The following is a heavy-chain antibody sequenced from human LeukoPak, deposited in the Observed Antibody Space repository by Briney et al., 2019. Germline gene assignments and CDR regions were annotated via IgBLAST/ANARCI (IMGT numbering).Heavy chain of an antibody. CDR3: ARAAYCGGDCYLFDY. CDR2: IYYSGST. CDR1: SDSIYSSNYY. J-gene: IGHJ4*02. V-gene: IGHV4-39*01. Sequence: SETLSLTCTVSSDSIYSSNYYWGWIRQPPGKGLEWIGSIYYSGSTYYNSSLKSRVTISVDTSKNQFSLKLSSLTAADTAVYYCARAAYCGGDCYLFDYWGQGTLVTVFS. D-gene: IGHD2-21*02.